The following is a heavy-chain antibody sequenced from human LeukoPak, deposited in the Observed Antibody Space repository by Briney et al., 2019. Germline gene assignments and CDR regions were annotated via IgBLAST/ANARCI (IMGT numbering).Heavy chain of an antibody. V-gene: IGHV1-3*01. Sequence: ASVKVSCKASGYTFTSYAMHWVRQATGQRLEWMGWINAGNGNTKYSQKFQGRVTITRDTSTSTAYMELSSLRSEDTAVSYCARISRLGSSHVPFDYWGQGTLVTVSS. J-gene: IGHJ4*02. CDR3: ARISRLGSSHVPFDY. D-gene: IGHD6-19*01. CDR1: GYTFTSYA. CDR2: INAGNGNT.